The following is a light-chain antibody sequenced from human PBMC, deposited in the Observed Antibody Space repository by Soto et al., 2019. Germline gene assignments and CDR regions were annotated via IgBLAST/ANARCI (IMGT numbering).Light chain of an antibody. V-gene: IGKV3-15*01. Sequence: EIVCTQSPGTLSLSPGERATLSCRAIQSVSSSYLAWYQQKPGQAPRLLIYGASTRATGIPARFSGSGSGTEFTLTISSLQSEDFAVYYCQQYNNGTLITFGQGTRLEIK. CDR2: GAS. CDR3: QQYNNGTLIT. J-gene: IGKJ5*01. CDR1: QSVSSSY.